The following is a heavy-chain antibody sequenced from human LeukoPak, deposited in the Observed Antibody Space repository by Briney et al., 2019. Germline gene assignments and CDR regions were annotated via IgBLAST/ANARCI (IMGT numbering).Heavy chain of an antibody. CDR2: IYYSGST. CDR1: GGSISSSSYY. D-gene: IGHD6-19*01. J-gene: IGHJ4*02. V-gene: IGHV4-39*01. CDR3: ATVNKQWLVRGVFDY. Sequence: SETLSLTFTVAGGSISSSSYYCGWIRQPPGNGLEWIVSIYYSGSTYYNPSPKSRLTISVDTSKNQFSLKLSSVTAADTAVYYCATVNKQWLVRGVFDYWGQGTLVTVSS.